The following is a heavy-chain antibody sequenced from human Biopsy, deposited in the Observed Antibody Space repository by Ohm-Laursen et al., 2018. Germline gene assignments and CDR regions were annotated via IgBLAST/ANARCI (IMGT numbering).Heavy chain of an antibody. V-gene: IGHV4-59*07. CDR1: GVSISSYF. D-gene: IGHD2-21*02. J-gene: IGHJ4*02. CDR3: ARGNEVMVTGPYFFDY. Sequence: SDTLSLTCTVSGVSISSYFWNWIRQPPGKGLEWIGDIYYSGSTKYNPSLKSRVTISVDMSKSQLSLKLTSVTTADTAVYYCARGNEVMVTGPYFFDYWGQGTLV. CDR2: IYYSGST.